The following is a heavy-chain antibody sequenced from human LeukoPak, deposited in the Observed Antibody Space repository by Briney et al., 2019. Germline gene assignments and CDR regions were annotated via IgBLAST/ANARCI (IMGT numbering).Heavy chain of an antibody. CDR3: ARDPDTPMEDLDY. CDR2: ISPNSGGT. V-gene: IGHV1-2*02. CDR1: GYTFTDYY. Sequence: GASVKVSCKASGYTFTDYYIHWVRQAPGQGLEWMGWISPNSGGTNYAQKFQGRATMTRDTSISTAYMELSRLTSDDTAVYYCARDPDTPMEDLDYWGQGALVTVSS. D-gene: IGHD5-18*01. J-gene: IGHJ4*02.